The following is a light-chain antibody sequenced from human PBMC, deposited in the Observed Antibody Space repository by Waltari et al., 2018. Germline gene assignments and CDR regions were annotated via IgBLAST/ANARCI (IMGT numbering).Light chain of an antibody. Sequence: DIHMTQSPSSLSASIGDRVTMTCRASRGIRNDVGWYQQKPGKAPKRLIFGASTLDSGVPSRFTGRGTGTEFTLTSSRLQPEDFASYGCLQYNSYPDTFGRGTKLEIK. CDR2: GAS. CDR1: RGIRND. V-gene: IGKV1-17*01. J-gene: IGKJ2*01. CDR3: LQYNSYPDT.